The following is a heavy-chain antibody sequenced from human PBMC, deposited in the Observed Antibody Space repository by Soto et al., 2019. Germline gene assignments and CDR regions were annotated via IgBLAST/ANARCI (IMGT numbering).Heavy chain of an antibody. Sequence: QVQLVQSGAEVKKPGASVKVSCKASGYTFTSYYMHWVRQAPGQGLEWMGIINPSGGSTSYAQKFQGRVTMTRDTSTSTVYMELSSLRSDDTAVYYCARDWKQLVGTRTYYYYGMDVWGQGTTVTVSS. J-gene: IGHJ6*02. V-gene: IGHV1-46*01. D-gene: IGHD6-6*01. CDR3: ARDWKQLVGTRTYYYYGMDV. CDR1: GYTFTSYY. CDR2: INPSGGST.